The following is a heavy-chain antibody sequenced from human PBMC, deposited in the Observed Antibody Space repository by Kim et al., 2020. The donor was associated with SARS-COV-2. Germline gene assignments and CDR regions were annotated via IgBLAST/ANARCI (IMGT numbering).Heavy chain of an antibody. CDR3: ARDGYCSSTSCSWVRAFDI. Sequence: ASVKVSCKASGYTFTSYAMNWVRQAPGQGLEWMGWINTNTGNPTYAQGFTGRFVFSLDTSVSTAYLQISSLKAEDTAVYYCARDGYCSSTSCSWVRAFDIWGQGTMVTVSS. CDR2: INTNTGNP. CDR1: GYTFTSYA. D-gene: IGHD2-2*01. J-gene: IGHJ3*02. V-gene: IGHV7-4-1*02.